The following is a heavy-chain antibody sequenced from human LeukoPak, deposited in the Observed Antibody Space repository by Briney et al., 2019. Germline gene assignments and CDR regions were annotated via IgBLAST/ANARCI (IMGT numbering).Heavy chain of an antibody. CDR3: ARLTGELLNYYYYYYMDV. J-gene: IGHJ6*03. CDR2: ISGSGGST. V-gene: IGHV3-23*01. Sequence: PGRSLRLSCAASGFTFDDYAMSWVRQAPGKGLEWVSAISGSGGSTYYADSVKGRFTISRDNSKNTLYLQMNSLRAEDTAVYYCARLTGELLNYYYYYYMDVWGKGTTVTVSS. CDR1: GFTFDDYA. D-gene: IGHD1-26*01.